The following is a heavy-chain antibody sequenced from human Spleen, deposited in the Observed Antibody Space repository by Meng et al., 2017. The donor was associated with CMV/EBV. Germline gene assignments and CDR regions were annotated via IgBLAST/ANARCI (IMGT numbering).Heavy chain of an antibody. D-gene: IGHD3-10*01. CDR2: INPNSGGT. Sequence: ASVKVSCKASGYIFIGYHMHWVRQAPGQGLEWMGWINPNSGGTNYAQKFQGRVTMTRDTSISTAYMELSRLRSDDTAVYYCARSGLSLWFGYPWGQGTLVTVSS. CDR1: GYIFIGYH. J-gene: IGHJ5*02. V-gene: IGHV1-2*02. CDR3: ARSGLSLWFGYP.